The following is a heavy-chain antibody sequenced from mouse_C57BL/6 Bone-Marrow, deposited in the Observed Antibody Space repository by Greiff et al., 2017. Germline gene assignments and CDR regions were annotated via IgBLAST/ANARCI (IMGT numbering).Heavy chain of an antibody. D-gene: IGHD3-1*01. CDR2: IWGGGST. CDR1: GFSLTSYG. V-gene: IGHV2-9*01. CDR3: AKRGSTGGPYYYAMDY. J-gene: IGHJ4*01. Sequence: QVQLKESGPGLVAPSQSLSITCTVSGFSLTSYGVDWVRQPPGKGLVWLGVIWGGGSTNYNSALMSRLSISKDNSKSQVILKMNSLQTDVTAMYYCAKRGSTGGPYYYAMDYWGQGTSVTVSS.